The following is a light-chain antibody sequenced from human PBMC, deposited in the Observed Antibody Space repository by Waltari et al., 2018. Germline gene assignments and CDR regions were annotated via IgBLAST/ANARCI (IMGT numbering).Light chain of an antibody. Sequence: DIQMTQSPSTLSASIGDRVTITCRASQTIISWLAWYQQKPGQAPRLLIYRATALETGVPSRFSGTGSGTEITLTINGLQPDDSATYFCQQYDSFWSFGQGTKVEVK. CDR2: RAT. CDR1: QTIISW. J-gene: IGKJ1*01. CDR3: QQYDSFWS. V-gene: IGKV1-5*03.